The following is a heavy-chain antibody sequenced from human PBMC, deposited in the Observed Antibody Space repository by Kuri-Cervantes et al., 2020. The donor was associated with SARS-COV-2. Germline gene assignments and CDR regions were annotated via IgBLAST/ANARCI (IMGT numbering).Heavy chain of an antibody. CDR1: GFTFSGFA. D-gene: IGHD2-15*01. V-gene: IGHV3-23*01. Sequence: GGSLRLSCAGSGFTFSGFAMSWVRQVPGKGLEWVSSISGSGSTTHYADSVKGRFTISRDNSKNTLYLQMDSLRAEDTAVYYCARDLRGYCSGGSCYSDLFNFGFDYWGQGTLVTVSS. CDR3: ARDLRGYCSGGSCYSDLFNFGFDY. CDR2: ISGSGSTT. J-gene: IGHJ4*02.